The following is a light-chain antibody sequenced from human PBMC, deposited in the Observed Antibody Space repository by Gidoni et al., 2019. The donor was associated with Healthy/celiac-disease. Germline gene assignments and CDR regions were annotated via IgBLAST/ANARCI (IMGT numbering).Light chain of an antibody. J-gene: IGKJ1*01. V-gene: IGKV1-39*01. Sequence: DIHITQSPSSLSASVGDRATITCRARPGITSYLNWYQHKPGKAPKLLIYAAYRLQSVVPSRCSGGGSGTDFTLTISSLRREDFATCYCQRSYGTPRTFGQGTKVEIK. CDR1: PGITSY. CDR2: AAY. CDR3: QRSYGTPRT.